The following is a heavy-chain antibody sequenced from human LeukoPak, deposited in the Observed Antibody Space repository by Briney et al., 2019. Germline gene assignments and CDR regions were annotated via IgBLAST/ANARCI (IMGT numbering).Heavy chain of an antibody. D-gene: IGHD1-1*01. CDR2: INHSGST. V-gene: IGHV4-34*01. J-gene: IGHJ6*02. Sequence: SETLSLTCAVYGGSFSAYYWSWIRQPPGKGLEWIGEINHSGSTNYNPSLKSRVTISVDTSKNQFSLKLSSVTAADTAVYYCARARTTGLADVWGQGTTVTVPS. CDR1: GGSFSAYY. CDR3: ARARTTGLADV.